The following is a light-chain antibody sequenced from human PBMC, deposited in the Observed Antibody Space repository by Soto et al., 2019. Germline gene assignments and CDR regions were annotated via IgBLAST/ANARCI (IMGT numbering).Light chain of an antibody. Sequence: QPVVTQEPSLTVSPGGTVTLTCGSSTGAVTNGHYPYWFQQKPGQAPRTLIYDTTNRHSWTPDRFSGSLLGGKAALNLSGPQREDEAEYYSLLSYNGYYVFGRGTKVTVL. CDR3: LLSYNGYYV. J-gene: IGLJ1*01. CDR2: DTT. CDR1: TGAVTNGHY. V-gene: IGLV7-46*01.